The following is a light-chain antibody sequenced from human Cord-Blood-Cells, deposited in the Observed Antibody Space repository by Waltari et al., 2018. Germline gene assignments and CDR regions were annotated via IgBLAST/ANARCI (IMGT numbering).Light chain of an antibody. CDR3: QQDNNWPPLT. CDR2: GAS. CDR1: QSVSSN. J-gene: IGKJ4*02. V-gene: IGKV3-15*01. Sequence: EMVMTQSPATLSVSPGERATLSCRASQSVSSNLAWYQQKPGQAPSLIIYGASTSATGIPARYTVGGSGTQFTLPISSLRSEDYALYLCQQDNNWPPLTIAGGTQVQTK.